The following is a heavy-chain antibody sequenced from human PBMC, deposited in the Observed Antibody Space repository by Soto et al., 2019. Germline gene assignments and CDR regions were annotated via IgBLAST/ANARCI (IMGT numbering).Heavy chain of an antibody. CDR1: GFTVSSNY. Sequence: PGGSLRVGCAACGFTVSSNYMSCVRQAPAKGLEWVSVIYSGGSTYYADSVKGRFTISRDNSKNTLYLQMNSLRAEDTAVYYCARAYYDSSGYPLVGAFDIWGQGPMV. CDR2: IYSGGST. D-gene: IGHD3-22*01. J-gene: IGHJ3*02. CDR3: ARAYYDSSGYPLVGAFDI. V-gene: IGHV3-53*01.